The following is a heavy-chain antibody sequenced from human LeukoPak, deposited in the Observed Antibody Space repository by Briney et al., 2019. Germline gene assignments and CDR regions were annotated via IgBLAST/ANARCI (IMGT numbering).Heavy chain of an antibody. CDR3: ARGGNYYGSGSYYNVRFGFDY. CDR1: GGSFSGYY. CDR2: INHSGST. Sequence: SETLSLTCAVYGGSFSGYYWSWIRQPPGKGLEWIGEINHSGSTNYNPSLKSRVTISVDTSKNQFSLELSSVAAADTAVYYCARGGNYYGSGSYYNVRFGFDYWGQGTLVTVSS. V-gene: IGHV4-34*01. J-gene: IGHJ4*02. D-gene: IGHD3-10*01.